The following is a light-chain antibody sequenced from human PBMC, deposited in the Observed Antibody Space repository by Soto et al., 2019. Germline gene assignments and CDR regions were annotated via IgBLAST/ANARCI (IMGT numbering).Light chain of an antibody. Sequence: QSVLTQPRSVSGSPGQSVTISCTGTSSDVGGYNYVSWYQQHPGKAPKLMIYDVTTRPSGVPDRFSGSKSGNTASLTISGLQAEDEADYYCSSYTSSSLYVFGTGTKVTVL. CDR1: SSDVGGYNY. CDR3: SSYTSSSLYV. CDR2: DVT. J-gene: IGLJ1*01. V-gene: IGLV2-11*01.